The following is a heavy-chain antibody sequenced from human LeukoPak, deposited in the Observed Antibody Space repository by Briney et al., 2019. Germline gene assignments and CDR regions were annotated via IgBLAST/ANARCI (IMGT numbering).Heavy chain of an antibody. V-gene: IGHV3-21*01. J-gene: IGHJ4*02. Sequence: GGSLRLSCAASGFTFSSYSMNWVRQAPGRGLEWVSSISSSSSYIYYADSVKGRFTISRDNAKNSLYLQMNSLRAEDTAVYYCARQIIDYGDYVAFDYWGQGTLVTVSS. CDR2: ISSSSSYI. CDR3: ARQIIDYGDYVAFDY. D-gene: IGHD4-17*01. CDR1: GFTFSSYS.